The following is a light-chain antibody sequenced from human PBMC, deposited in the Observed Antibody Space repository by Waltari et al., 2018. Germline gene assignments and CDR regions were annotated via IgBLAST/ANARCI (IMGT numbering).Light chain of an antibody. Sequence: QSGLTQPASVSGSPGQSLTISCPGTSSDVGNYNLVSWYQQYPGKAPKLMVYEVTKRTSGVSDRFSGSKSGNTASLTIYGLQSEDEADYYCCSYAGLGIYVFGTGTKVTVL. V-gene: IGLV2-23*02. CDR2: EVT. J-gene: IGLJ1*01. CDR1: SSDVGNYNL. CDR3: CSYAGLGIYV.